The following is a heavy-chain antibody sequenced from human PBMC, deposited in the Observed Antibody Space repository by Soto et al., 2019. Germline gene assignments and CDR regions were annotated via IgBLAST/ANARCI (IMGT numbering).Heavy chain of an antibody. J-gene: IGHJ6*02. Sequence: GGSLRLSCAASRFTCSSYIMNWARQAPGKGLEWVSSISSSSSYIYYADSVKGRFTISRDNAKNSLYLQMNSLRAEDTAVYYCARDRIVVVPAAGYYYYGMDVWGQGT. D-gene: IGHD2-2*01. CDR2: ISSSSSYI. CDR1: RFTCSSYI. CDR3: ARDRIVVVPAAGYYYYGMDV. V-gene: IGHV3-21*01.